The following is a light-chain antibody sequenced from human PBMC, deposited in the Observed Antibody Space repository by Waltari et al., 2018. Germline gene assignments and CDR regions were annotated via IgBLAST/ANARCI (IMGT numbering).Light chain of an antibody. V-gene: IGKV4-1*01. CDR1: HTVLHSSNNTNY. CDR3: QQYYNTPLT. Sequence: DIVMTQSPDSLAVSLGERATIHCKSTHTVLHSSNNTNYLAWYQQKPGQPPKLLIYWASTRESGVPDRFSGSGSGTDFTLTISSLQAEDVAVYYCQQYYNTPLTFGGGTKVGIK. CDR2: WAS. J-gene: IGKJ4*01.